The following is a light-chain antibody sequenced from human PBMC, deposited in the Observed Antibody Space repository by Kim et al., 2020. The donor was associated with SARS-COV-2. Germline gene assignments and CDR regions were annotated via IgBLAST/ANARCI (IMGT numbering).Light chain of an antibody. CDR1: QDIRND. J-gene: IGKJ1*01. CDR3: LQAYSYPRT. V-gene: IGKV1-6*01. CDR2: GAS. Sequence: AIQMTQSPSSLSASVGDRVTITCRASQDIRNDLGWYQHKSGQAPKVLIYGASTLQSGVPSRFSGSGSGTDFTLTISSLQPEDFATYYCLQAYSYPRTFVQWTTVDIK.